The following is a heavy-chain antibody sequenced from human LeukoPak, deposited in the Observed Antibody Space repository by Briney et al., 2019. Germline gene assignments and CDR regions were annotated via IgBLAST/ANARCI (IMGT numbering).Heavy chain of an antibody. CDR3: AVYSENYVLPHFDF. V-gene: IGHV4-34*01. Sequence: SETLSLTCAVYGGSFSGYYWSWIRQPPGKGLEWIGEINHSGSTNYNPSLKSRATISEDTSKSQFSLKLVSVTAADTAVYYCAVYSENYVLPHFDFWGQGTLVTVSS. D-gene: IGHD1-26*01. CDR1: GGSFSGYY. CDR2: INHSGST. J-gene: IGHJ4*02.